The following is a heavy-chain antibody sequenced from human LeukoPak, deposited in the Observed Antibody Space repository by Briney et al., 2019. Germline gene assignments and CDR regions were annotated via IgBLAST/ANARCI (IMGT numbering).Heavy chain of an antibody. CDR3: AKDRLPGNSYGLLNY. CDR2: IRYDGSNK. CDR1: GFTFSSYG. J-gene: IGHJ4*02. Sequence: PGGSLRLSCAASGFTFSSYGMHWVRQAPGKGLEWVAFIRYDGSNKYYADSVKGRFTISRDNSKNTLYLQMNSLRAEDTAVYYCAKDRLPGNSYGLLNYWGQGTLVTVSS. V-gene: IGHV3-30*02. D-gene: IGHD5-18*01.